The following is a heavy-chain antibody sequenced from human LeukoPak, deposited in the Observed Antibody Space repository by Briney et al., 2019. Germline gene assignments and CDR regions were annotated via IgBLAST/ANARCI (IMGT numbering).Heavy chain of an antibody. D-gene: IGHD5-18*01. J-gene: IGHJ4*02. CDR2: ISYDGSNK. CDR1: GFTFSSYG. CDR3: AKDRSYVDTVYFDY. Sequence: PGRSLRLSCAASGFTFSSYGMHWVRQAPGKGPEWVAVISYDGSNKYYADSVKGRFTISRDNSKNTLYLQMNSLRAEDTAVYYCAKDRSYVDTVYFDYWGQGTLVTVSS. V-gene: IGHV3-30*18.